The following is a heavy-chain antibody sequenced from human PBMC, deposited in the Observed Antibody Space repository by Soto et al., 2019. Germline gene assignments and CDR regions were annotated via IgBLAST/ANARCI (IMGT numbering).Heavy chain of an antibody. CDR2: IPSRGRP. Sequence: SETLSLTCSVSGASIAGGSYYWIWVRQPPGKGLEWIGYIPSRGRPFYNPSLTSRGTISADSSKNQLSLQLTSVTAADTAVYYCVRDQYSGYDFALWGQGNLVT. D-gene: IGHD5-12*01. CDR1: GASIAGGSYY. CDR3: VRDQYSGYDFAL. V-gene: IGHV4-30-4*01. J-gene: IGHJ5*02.